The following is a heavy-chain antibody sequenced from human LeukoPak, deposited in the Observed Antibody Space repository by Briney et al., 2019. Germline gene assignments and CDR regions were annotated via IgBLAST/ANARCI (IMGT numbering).Heavy chain of an antibody. CDR2: INTNTGNP. D-gene: IGHD1-26*01. CDR1: GGTFSSYA. V-gene: IGHV7-4-1*02. CDR3: ARDQTDSGGYNQYYYYGMDV. Sequence: ASVKVSCKASGGTFSSYAISWVRQAPGQGLEWMGWINTNTGNPTYAQGFTGRFVFSLDTSVSTAHLQISSLKAEDTAVYYCARDQTDSGGYNQYYYYGMDVWGQGTTVTVSS. J-gene: IGHJ6*02.